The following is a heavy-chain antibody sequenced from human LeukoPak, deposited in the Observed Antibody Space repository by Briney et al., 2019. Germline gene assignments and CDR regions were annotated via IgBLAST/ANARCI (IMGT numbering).Heavy chain of an antibody. CDR1: GFSFSDAW. CDR3: TRYRYGTYYFDY. V-gene: IGHV3-15*01. CDR2: IKSKTDGGTA. Sequence: GGSLRLSCAASGFSFSDAWMYWVRQAPGKGLEWVGRIKSKTDGGTADYAAPVKGRFTISRDDSTNTLYLQMSSLKTEDAAVYYCTRYRYGTYYFDYWGQGTVVTVSS. J-gene: IGHJ4*02. D-gene: IGHD5-18*01.